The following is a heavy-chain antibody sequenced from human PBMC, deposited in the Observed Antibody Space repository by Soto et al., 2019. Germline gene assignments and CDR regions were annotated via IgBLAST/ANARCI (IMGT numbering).Heavy chain of an antibody. J-gene: IGHJ4*02. CDR3: ARDPPGYGDNVLFVC. Sequence: SQTLSLTCAISGDSVSSNSVAWNWIRQSPSRGLEWLGRTYYRSKWSNDYAVSVKSRITINPDTSKNQFSLQLNSVTPDDTAVYYCARDPPGYGDNVLFVCWGQGTPVTVSS. CDR1: GDSVSSNSVA. D-gene: IGHD4-17*01. CDR2: TYYRSKWSN. V-gene: IGHV6-1*01.